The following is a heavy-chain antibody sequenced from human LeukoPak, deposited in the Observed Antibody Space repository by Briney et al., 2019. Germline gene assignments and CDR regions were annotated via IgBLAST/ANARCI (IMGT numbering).Heavy chain of an antibody. CDR2: ISGSGGST. D-gene: IGHD2-15*01. V-gene: IGHV3-23*01. J-gene: IGHJ4*02. CDR3: AKTDLSGHFDY. CDR1: EFTFSAYS. Sequence: GGSLRLSCAASEFTFSAYSMNWVRQAPGKGLEWVSAISGSGGSTYYADSVKGRFTISRDNSKNTLYLQMNSLRAEDTAVYYCAKTDLSGHFDYWGQGTLVTVSS.